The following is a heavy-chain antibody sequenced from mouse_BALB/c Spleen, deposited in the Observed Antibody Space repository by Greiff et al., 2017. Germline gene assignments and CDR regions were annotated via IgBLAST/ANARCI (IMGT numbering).Heavy chain of an antibody. D-gene: IGHD1-1*01. Sequence: DVQLQESGPSLVKPSQTLSLTCSVTGDSITSGYWNWIRKFPGNKLEYMGYISYSGSTYYNPSLKSRISITRDTSKNQYYLQLNSVTTEDTATYYCARYNYGSIFYAMDYWGQGTSVTVSS. V-gene: IGHV3-8*02. J-gene: IGHJ4*01. CDR3: ARYNYGSIFYAMDY. CDR1: GDSITSGY. CDR2: ISYSGST.